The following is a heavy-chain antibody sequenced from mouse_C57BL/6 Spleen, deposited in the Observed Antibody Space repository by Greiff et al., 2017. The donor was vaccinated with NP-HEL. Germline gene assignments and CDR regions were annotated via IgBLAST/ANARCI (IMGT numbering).Heavy chain of an antibody. J-gene: IGHJ3*01. CDR3: ARFFDGYYDWDGFAY. Sequence: VQLKESGAELVKPGASVKLSCTASGFNIKDYYMHWVKQRTEHGLEWIGRIDPEDGETKYAPKFQGKATITADTSSNTAYLQLSSLTSEDTAVYYCARFFDGYYDWDGFAYWGQGTLVTVSA. CDR1: GFNIKDYY. CDR2: IDPEDGET. V-gene: IGHV14-2*01. D-gene: IGHD2-3*01.